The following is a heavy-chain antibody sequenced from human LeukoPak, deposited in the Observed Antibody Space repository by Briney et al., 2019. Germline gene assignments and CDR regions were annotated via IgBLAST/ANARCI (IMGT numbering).Heavy chain of an antibody. J-gene: IGHJ1*01. Sequence: GGSLRLSCAASGFTFSSYAMHWARQAPGKGLEWVAIISDDGSNKYYADSVKGRFTISRDNSKNTLYLQMFSLRAEDTAVYYCASAYAMYSEYFQYWGQGTLVTVSS. CDR1: GFTFSSYA. CDR3: ASAYAMYSEYFQY. D-gene: IGHD2-8*01. V-gene: IGHV3-30*01. CDR2: ISDDGSNK.